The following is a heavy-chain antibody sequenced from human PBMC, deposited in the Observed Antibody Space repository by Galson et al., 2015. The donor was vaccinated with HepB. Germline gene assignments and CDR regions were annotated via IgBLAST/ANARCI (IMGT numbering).Heavy chain of an antibody. CDR2: ISANSRST. V-gene: IGHV3-23*01. CDR3: AQVGISPDYLPMN. J-gene: IGHJ4*02. D-gene: IGHD3-9*01. Sequence: SLRLSCAASGFTFTNHAMGWVRQAPGKGLEWVSAISANSRSTYYADSVKGRFTISRDDSQNMVSLQMSNLRVEDTAVYYCAQVGISPDYLPMNWGQGTLVTVSS. CDR1: GFTFTNHA.